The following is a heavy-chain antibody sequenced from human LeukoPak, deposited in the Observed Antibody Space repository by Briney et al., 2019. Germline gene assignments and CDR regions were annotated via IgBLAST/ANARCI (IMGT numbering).Heavy chain of an antibody. CDR2: ISWNSGSI. D-gene: IGHD1-1*01. J-gene: IGHJ4*02. CDR1: GFTFDDYA. Sequence: GGSLRLSCAASGFTFDDYAMHWVRQAPGKGLEWVSGISWNSGSIGYADSVKGRFTISRDNAKNPLYLQMNSLRAEDTALYYCAKDESSFVAASTGTFDYWGQGTLVTVSS. V-gene: IGHV3-9*01. CDR3: AKDESSFVAASTGTFDY.